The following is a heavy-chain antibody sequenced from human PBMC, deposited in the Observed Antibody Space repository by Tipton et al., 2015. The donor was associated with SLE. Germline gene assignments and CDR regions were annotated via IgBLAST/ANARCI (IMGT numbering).Heavy chain of an antibody. J-gene: IGHJ3*02. CDR2: ISSSSYI. D-gene: IGHD6-13*01. CDR1: GFTFSSYS. Sequence: SLRLSCAASGFTFSSYSMNWVRQAPGKGLEWVSSISSSSYIYYADSVKGRFTISRDNAKNSLYLQMNSLRAEDTAVYYCARGRQQLDAFDIWGQGTMVTVSS. V-gene: IGHV3-21*01. CDR3: ARGRQQLDAFDI.